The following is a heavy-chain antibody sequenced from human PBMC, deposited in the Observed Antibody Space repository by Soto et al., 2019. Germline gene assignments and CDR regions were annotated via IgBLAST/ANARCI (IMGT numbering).Heavy chain of an antibody. Sequence: GGSLRLSCSTSGFTFGDYGMTWFRQAPGKGLEWVGLIRSKSYGKTTEYAASATDRFTISRDDSKRIAYLQMNSLKADDTAVYYCTRLRWDYGDPKWYLDRWGRGTLVTVSS. CDR2: IRSKSYGKTT. CDR3: TRLRWDYGDPKWYLDR. D-gene: IGHD4-17*01. CDR1: GFTFGDYG. V-gene: IGHV3-49*03. J-gene: IGHJ2*01.